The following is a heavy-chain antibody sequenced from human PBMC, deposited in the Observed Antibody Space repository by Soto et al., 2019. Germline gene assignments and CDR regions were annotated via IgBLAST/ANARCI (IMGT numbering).Heavy chain of an antibody. CDR1: GGSISSYY. V-gene: IGHV4-59*01. Sequence: QVQLQESGPGLVKPSETLSLTCTVSGGSISSYYWSWIRQPPGKGLEWIGYIYYSGSTNYNPSLKSRVTLSVDTSKNQFSLKLSSVTAADTAVYYCARAESSSWLVDYWGQGTLVTVSS. CDR3: ARAESSSWLVDY. CDR2: IYYSGST. D-gene: IGHD6-13*01. J-gene: IGHJ4*02.